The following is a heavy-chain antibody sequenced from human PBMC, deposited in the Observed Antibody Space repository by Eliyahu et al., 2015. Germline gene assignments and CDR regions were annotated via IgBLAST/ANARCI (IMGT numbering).Heavy chain of an antibody. Sequence: QVQLVESGGGVVQPGRSLRLSCAASGLTLSSYGMHWVRQAPGKGLEWVAVISYDGSNKYYADSVKGRFTISRDNSKNTLYLQMNSLRPEDTAVYYCAKSLLSYCGVDCYSFCFDYWGQGTLVTVSS. V-gene: IGHV3-30*18. D-gene: IGHD2-21*02. CDR2: ISYDGSNK. CDR3: AKSLLSYCGVDCYSFCFDY. J-gene: IGHJ4*02. CDR1: GLTLSSYG.